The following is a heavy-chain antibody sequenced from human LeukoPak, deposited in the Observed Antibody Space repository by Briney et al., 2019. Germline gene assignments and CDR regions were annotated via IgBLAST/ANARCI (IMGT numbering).Heavy chain of an antibody. CDR1: GGSISSYY. Sequence: SETLSLTCTVSGGSISSYYWSWIRQPPGKGLEWIGYIYYSGSTNYNPSLKSRVTILVDTSKNQFSLKLSSVTAADTAVYYCARDPGGPRALFDYWGQGTLVTVSS. V-gene: IGHV4-59*01. D-gene: IGHD3-10*01. J-gene: IGHJ4*02. CDR3: ARDPGGPRALFDY. CDR2: IYYSGST.